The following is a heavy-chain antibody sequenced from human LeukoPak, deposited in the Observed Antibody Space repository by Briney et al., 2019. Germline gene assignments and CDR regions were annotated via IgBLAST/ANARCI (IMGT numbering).Heavy chain of an antibody. Sequence: ASIKVSCKASGYTFTNYGFSWVRQAPGQGLEWMGWISTYSGDTNYAQQLQGRVTMTSDTSTSTVYMELRSLRSEDTAVYYCARLGYCSSTSCQWGQGTLVTVSS. D-gene: IGHD2-2*01. V-gene: IGHV1-18*04. CDR2: ISTYSGDT. J-gene: IGHJ4*02. CDR3: ARLGYCSSTSCQ. CDR1: GYTFTNYG.